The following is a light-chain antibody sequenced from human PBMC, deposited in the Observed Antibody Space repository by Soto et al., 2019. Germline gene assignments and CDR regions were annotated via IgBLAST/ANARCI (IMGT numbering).Light chain of an antibody. J-gene: IGKJ4*01. CDR1: HSISDW. CDR3: HQDNSSPLT. Sequence: HIAHSPSTLSASVGDRVTISCRASHSISDWLAWYQQKPGKAPKLLIYDVSTLESGVPSRFSGSGSGTDFTLTISSLPPDYIATYYRHQDNSSPLTFGRGTKVDIK. V-gene: IGKV1-5*01. CDR2: DVS.